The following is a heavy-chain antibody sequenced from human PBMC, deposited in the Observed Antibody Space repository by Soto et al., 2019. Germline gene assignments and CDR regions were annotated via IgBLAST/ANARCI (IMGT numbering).Heavy chain of an antibody. CDR1: GGSISSYY. J-gene: IGHJ4*02. CDR2: IYYSGST. Sequence: KSSETLSLTCTVSGGSISSYYWSWIRQPPGKGLEWIGYIYYSGSTNYNPSLKSRVTISVDTSKNQFSLKLSSVTAADTAVYYCARHDPYPNYFDYWGQGTLVTVSS. V-gene: IGHV4-59*08. CDR3: ARHDPYPNYFDY.